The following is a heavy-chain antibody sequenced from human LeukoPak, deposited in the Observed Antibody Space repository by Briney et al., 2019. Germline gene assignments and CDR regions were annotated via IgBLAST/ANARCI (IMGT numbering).Heavy chain of an antibody. D-gene: IGHD3-10*01. V-gene: IGHV4-31*03. CDR1: GGSISSGGYY. J-gene: IGHJ5*02. CDR3: ARDRGFGEEGDFDP. Sequence: LSLTCTVSGGSISSGGYYWSWIRQHPGKGLEWIGYIYYSGSTYYSPSLKSRVTISVDTSKNQFSLKLSSVTAADTAVYYCARDRGFGEEGDFDPWGQGTLVTVSS. CDR2: IYYSGST.